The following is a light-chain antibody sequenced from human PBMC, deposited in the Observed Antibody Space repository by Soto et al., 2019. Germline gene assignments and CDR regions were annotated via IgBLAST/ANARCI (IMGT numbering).Light chain of an antibody. V-gene: IGKV4-1*01. CDR2: WAS. Sequence: DIVMTQSPDSLAVSLGERATINCKSSQSVLYSSNNENYLAWYQQKPGQPPKLLIYWASTRESGVPDRFSGSGLGKNFTFPITSLQVEVVAVYYGQQYYPPPLTFGEGPRWRSN. J-gene: IGKJ4*01. CDR1: QSVLYSSNNENY. CDR3: QQYYPPPLT.